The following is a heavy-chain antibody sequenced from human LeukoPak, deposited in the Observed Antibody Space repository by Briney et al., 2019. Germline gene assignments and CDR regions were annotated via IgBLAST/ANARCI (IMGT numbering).Heavy chain of an antibody. CDR2: ISYDGSYK. D-gene: IGHD3-10*01. J-gene: IGHJ5*02. CDR3: ARNSYGSGSHDH. CDR1: GFTFSTSG. Sequence: GGSLRLSCAASGFTFSTSGMHWVRQSPGKGLEWMALISYDGSYKDFADSVQGRFTISRDNAKSSLYLQMNSLSVEDTGVYYCARNSYGSGSHDHWGQGTLVTVSS. V-gene: IGHV3-30*03.